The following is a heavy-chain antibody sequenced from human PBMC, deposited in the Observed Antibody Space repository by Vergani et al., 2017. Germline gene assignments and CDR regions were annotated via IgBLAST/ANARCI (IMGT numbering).Heavy chain of an antibody. J-gene: IGHJ3*02. CDR1: GFTFSSSW. CDR3: ARVRWGMSDAFDI. CDR2: IKQDGSEK. D-gene: IGHD3-16*01. V-gene: IGHV3-7*03. Sequence: EVQLVESGGGLVQPGGSLRLSCAASGFTFSSSWMSWVRQAPGKGLEWVANIKQDGSEKYYVDSVKGRFTISRDNGKNSLYLQMNSLRAEDTAVYYCARVRWGMSDAFDIWGQGTMVTVSS.